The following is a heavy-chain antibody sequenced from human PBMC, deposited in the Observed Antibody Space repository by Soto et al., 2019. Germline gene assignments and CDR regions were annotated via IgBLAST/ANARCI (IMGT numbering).Heavy chain of an antibody. J-gene: IGHJ6*03. CDR1: GGSISSYY. D-gene: IGHD5-12*01. CDR3: ARVPIVARALYYYYMDV. CDR2: IYYSGST. V-gene: IGHV4-59*01. Sequence: PSETLSLTCTVSGGSISSYYWSWIRQPPGKGLEWIGYIYYSGSTNYNPSLKSRVTISVDTSKNQFSLKLSSVTAADTAVYYCARVPIVARALYYYYMDVWGKGTTVTVSS.